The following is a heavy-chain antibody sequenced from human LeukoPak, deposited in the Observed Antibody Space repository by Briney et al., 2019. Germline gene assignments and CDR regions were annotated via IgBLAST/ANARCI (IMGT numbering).Heavy chain of an antibody. CDR3: ARRTTIGGRSGNYGMDV. Sequence: RGESLKISCKGSGYSFTSYWIGWVRQMPGKGLEWMGIIYPGDSDTRYSPSFQGQVTISADKSISTAYLQWSSLKATDTAMYYCARRTTIGGRSGNYGMDVWGQGTTVTVSS. J-gene: IGHJ6*02. CDR1: GYSFTSYW. V-gene: IGHV5-51*01. D-gene: IGHD3-10*01. CDR2: IYPGDSDT.